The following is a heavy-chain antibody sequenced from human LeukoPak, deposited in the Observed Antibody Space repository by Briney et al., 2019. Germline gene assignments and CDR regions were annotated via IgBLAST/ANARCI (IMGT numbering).Heavy chain of an antibody. J-gene: IGHJ5*02. CDR2: FDPEDGET. D-gene: IGHD3-22*01. Sequence: ASVKVSCKVSGYTLTELSMHWVRQAPGQGLEWMGGFDPEDGETIYAQKFQGRVTMTEDTSTDTAYMELSSLRSEDTAVYYCARGRDYYDSSGYYWNWFDPWGQGTLVTVSS. V-gene: IGHV1-24*01. CDR1: GYTLTELS. CDR3: ARGRDYYDSSGYYWNWFDP.